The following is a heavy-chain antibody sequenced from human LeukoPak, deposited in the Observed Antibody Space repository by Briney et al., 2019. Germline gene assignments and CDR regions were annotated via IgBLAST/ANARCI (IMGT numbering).Heavy chain of an antibody. J-gene: IGHJ4*02. D-gene: IGHD6-13*01. V-gene: IGHV3-30*18. CDR2: ISYDGSNK. Sequence: GGSLRLSCAASGFTFSSYGMHWVRQAPGKGLEWVAVISYDGSNKYCADSVKGRFTISRDNSKNTLYLQMNSLRAEDTAVYYCAKGPYSSSWYDYWGQGTLVTVSS. CDR3: AKGPYSSSWYDY. CDR1: GFTFSSYG.